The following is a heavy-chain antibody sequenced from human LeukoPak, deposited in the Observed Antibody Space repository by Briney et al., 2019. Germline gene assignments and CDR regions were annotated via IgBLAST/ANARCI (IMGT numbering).Heavy chain of an antibody. Sequence: SETLSLTCTVPGGSISSYYWSWIRQPPGKGLEWIGYIYTSGSTNYNPSLKSRVTISVDTSKNQFSLKLSSVTAADTAVYYCAGIAAAGTGDWFDPWGQGTLVTVSS. CDR3: AGIAAAGTGDWFDP. CDR2: IYTSGST. V-gene: IGHV4-4*09. CDR1: GGSISSYY. D-gene: IGHD6-13*01. J-gene: IGHJ5*02.